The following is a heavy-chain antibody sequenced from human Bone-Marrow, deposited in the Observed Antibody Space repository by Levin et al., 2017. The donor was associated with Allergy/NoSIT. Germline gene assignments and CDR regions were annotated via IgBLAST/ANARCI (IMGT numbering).Heavy chain of an antibody. D-gene: IGHD6-19*01. Sequence: GESLKISCAASGFTFSNYDMSWVRQAPGKGLDWVSTFTSRGSTTYYADSVKGRFTMSRDNSKNTLYLLMNSLGADDTAVYYCARDLGVHSSGWYADLDYWGQGTLVSVSS. CDR1: GFTFSNYD. CDR3: ARDLGVHSSGWYADLDY. J-gene: IGHJ4*02. CDR2: FTSRGSTT. V-gene: IGHV3-23*01.